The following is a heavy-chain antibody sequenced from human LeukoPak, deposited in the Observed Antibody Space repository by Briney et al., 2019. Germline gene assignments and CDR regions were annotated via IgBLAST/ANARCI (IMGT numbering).Heavy chain of an antibody. Sequence: GGSLRLSCAASGFTFSSYEMNWVRQAPGKGLEWVSYISSSGSTIYYADSVKGRSTISRDNAKNSLYLQMNSLRAEDTAVYYCAREGGAYDSSGYYRGYYYYYGMDVWGQGTTVTVSS. CDR2: ISSSGSTI. CDR1: GFTFSSYE. CDR3: AREGGAYDSSGYYRGYYYYYGMDV. J-gene: IGHJ6*02. V-gene: IGHV3-48*03. D-gene: IGHD3-22*01.